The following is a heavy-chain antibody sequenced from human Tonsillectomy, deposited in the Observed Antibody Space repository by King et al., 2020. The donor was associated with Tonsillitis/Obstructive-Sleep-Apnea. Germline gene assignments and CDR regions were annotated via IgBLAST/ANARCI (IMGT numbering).Heavy chain of an antibody. V-gene: IGHV3-43*01. D-gene: IGHD5/OR15-5a*01. J-gene: IGHJ4*02. Sequence: DVQLVESGGAVVRPGGSLRLSCTASGFTFDDYTMHWVRQAPGKGLGWVSVISWDARSTYYGDSVKGRFTISRDNSKNSLFLQMNSLRTEDTAFYYCAKDRGFNIGSYFDDWGQGTLVTVSS. CDR3: AKDRGFNIGSYFDD. CDR2: ISWDARST. CDR1: GFTFDDYT.